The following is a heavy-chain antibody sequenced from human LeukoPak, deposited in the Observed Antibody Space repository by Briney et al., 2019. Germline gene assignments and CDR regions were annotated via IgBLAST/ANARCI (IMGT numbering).Heavy chain of an antibody. CDR3: ARESLQGYCSGGSCYSSAFDI. D-gene: IGHD2-15*01. V-gene: IGHV1-2*02. Sequence: VASVKVSCKASGYTFTGYYMHWVRQAPGQGLEWMGWINPNSGGTNYAQKFQGRVTMTRDTSISTAYMELSRLRSDDTAVYYCARESLQGYCSGGSCYSSAFDIWGQGTMVTVSS. CDR2: INPNSGGT. CDR1: GYTFTGYY. J-gene: IGHJ3*02.